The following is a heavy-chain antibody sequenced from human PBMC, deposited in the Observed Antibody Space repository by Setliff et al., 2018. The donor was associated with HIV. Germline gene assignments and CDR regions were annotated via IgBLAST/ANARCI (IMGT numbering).Heavy chain of an antibody. CDR2: IDSGGKDK. CDR3: AKGREDYVWGSRPFDY. V-gene: IGHV3-30*02. CDR1: GFSFSTIG. J-gene: IGHJ4*02. D-gene: IGHD3-16*01. Sequence: GGSLRLSCAASGFSFSTIGMHWVRQAPGKGLEWVSFIDSGGKDKIYIDSVQGRFTISRDNSKNTLYLQMDSLRDEDTALYYCAKGREDYVWGSRPFDYWGQGTLVTVSS.